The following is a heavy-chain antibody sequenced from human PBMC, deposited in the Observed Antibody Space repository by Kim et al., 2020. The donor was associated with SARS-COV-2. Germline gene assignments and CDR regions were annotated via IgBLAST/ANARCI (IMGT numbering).Heavy chain of an antibody. V-gene: IGHV1-3*01. CDR3: LGGFYFDY. CDR2: GNGNT. Sequence: GNGNTIYSQKFQGRVTFTTDTSASTAYMELSFLGSEDSAVYYCLGGFYFDYWGQGTLVTVSS. J-gene: IGHJ4*02. D-gene: IGHD3-16*01.